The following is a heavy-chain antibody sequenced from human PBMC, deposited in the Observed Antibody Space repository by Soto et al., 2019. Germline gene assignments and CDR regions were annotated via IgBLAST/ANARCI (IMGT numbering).Heavy chain of an antibody. CDR3: AEEQGSNWYEKDY. Sequence: EVQLLESGGGLVQPGGSLRLSCAASGFTFSNYAVTWVRQAPGKGLEWVSTISGSGGSTYYADSVKGRFTISRDNSKKPLYLQMNNLRAQDQAVYYRAEEQGSNWYEKDYWGQGTLVTGSS. V-gene: IGHV3-23*01. D-gene: IGHD6-13*01. CDR2: ISGSGGST. CDR1: GFTFSNYA. J-gene: IGHJ4*02.